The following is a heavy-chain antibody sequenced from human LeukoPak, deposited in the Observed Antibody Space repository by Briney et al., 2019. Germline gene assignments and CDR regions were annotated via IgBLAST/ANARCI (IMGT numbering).Heavy chain of an antibody. CDR2: ISGSGGSA. Sequence: GGSLRLSCAASGFTFSSYAMSWVCQAPGKGLEWVSAISGSGGSAYYADSVKGRFTISRDNSKNTLYLQMNSLRAEDTAVYYCAKTYYDFWSGYVDYWGQGTLVTVSS. CDR3: AKTYYDFWSGYVDY. V-gene: IGHV3-23*01. J-gene: IGHJ4*02. D-gene: IGHD3-3*01. CDR1: GFTFSSYA.